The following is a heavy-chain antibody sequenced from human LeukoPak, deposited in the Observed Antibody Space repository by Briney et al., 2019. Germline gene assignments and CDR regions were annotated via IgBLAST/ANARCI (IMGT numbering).Heavy chain of an antibody. CDR3: ARDAAAVAPAYYFDY. CDR2: ISYDGSNK. CDR1: GFTFSSFT. D-gene: IGHD6-19*01. J-gene: IGHJ4*02. Sequence: GGSLRLSCAASGFTFSSFTMHWVRQAPGKGPEWVAIISYDGSNKYYVDSVKGRFTISRDNPKNTLYLQMNSLRAEDTAVYYCARDAAAVAPAYYFDYWGQGTLVTVSS. V-gene: IGHV3-30-3*01.